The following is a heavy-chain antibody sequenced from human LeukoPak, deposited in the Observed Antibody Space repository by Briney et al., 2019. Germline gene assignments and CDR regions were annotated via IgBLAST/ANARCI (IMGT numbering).Heavy chain of an antibody. D-gene: IGHD3-22*01. V-gene: IGHV3-23*01. Sequence: GSLRLSCAASGFTFSSYWMSWVRQAPGKGLEWVSAISGSGGSTYYADSVKGRFTISRDNSKNTLYLQMNSLRAEDTAVYYCANLGQIPYYYDSSGHFDYWGQGILVTVSS. J-gene: IGHJ4*02. CDR3: ANLGQIPYYYDSSGHFDY. CDR1: GFTFSSYW. CDR2: ISGSGGST.